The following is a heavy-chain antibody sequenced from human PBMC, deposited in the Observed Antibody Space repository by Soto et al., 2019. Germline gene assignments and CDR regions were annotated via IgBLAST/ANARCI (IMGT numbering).Heavy chain of an antibody. V-gene: IGHV4-31*01. D-gene: IGHD3-16*02. J-gene: IGHJ2*01. CDR3: ARDPIGQVGGIVSGPNWYFDL. CDR1: GGSISSGGYY. CDR2: IYYSGST. Sequence: QVQLQESGPGLVKPSQTLSLTCTVSGGSISSGGYYWSWIRQHPGKGLEWIGYIYYSGSTYYNPSLKSPVTIPVDTSKNQRPLKLSSVSAADTAVYYCARDPIGQVGGIVSGPNWYFDLWGRGTLVTVSS.